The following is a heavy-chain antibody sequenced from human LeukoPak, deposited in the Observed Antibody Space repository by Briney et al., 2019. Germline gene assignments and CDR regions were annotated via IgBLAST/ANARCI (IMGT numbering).Heavy chain of an antibody. CDR2: MNPNSGNT. J-gene: IGHJ4*02. D-gene: IGHD6-13*01. CDR1: GYTFTSYD. CDR3: ARGPAAAGFDY. Sequence: ASVTVSCKPSGYTFTSYDINWVRQATGQGLEWMGWMNPNSGNTGYAQKFQGRVTMTRNTSISTAYMELSSLRSEDTAVYYCARGPAAAGFDYWGQGTLVTVSS. V-gene: IGHV1-8*01.